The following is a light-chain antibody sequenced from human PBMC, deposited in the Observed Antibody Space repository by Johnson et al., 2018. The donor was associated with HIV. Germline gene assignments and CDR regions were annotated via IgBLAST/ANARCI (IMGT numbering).Light chain of an antibody. CDR1: SSNIGNNY. CDR2: ESN. Sequence: QSVLTQPPSVSAAPGQKVTISCSGSSSNIGNNYVSWYQHLPGTAPKLLIYESNRRPSGIPDRFSASKSGTSATLDITGLQTGDEADYYCGTWDSSLSAHYDFGTGTKIT. CDR3: GTWDSSLSAHYD. J-gene: IGLJ1*01. V-gene: IGLV1-51*02.